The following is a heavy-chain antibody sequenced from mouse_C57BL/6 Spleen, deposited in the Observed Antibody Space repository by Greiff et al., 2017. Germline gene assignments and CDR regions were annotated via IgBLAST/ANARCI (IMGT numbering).Heavy chain of an antibody. D-gene: IGHD2-4*01. CDR2: IYPGSGST. V-gene: IGHV1-55*01. J-gene: IGHJ4*01. Sequence: VQLQQSGAELVKPGASVKMSCKASGFTFTSYWITWVKQRPGQGLEWIGDIYPGSGSTNYNEEFKSKATLTVDTSSSTAYMQLSILTSENSAVYCGADTYDYGSYAMDYWGQGTSVTVSS. CDR1: GFTFTSYW. CDR3: ADTYDYGSYAMDY.